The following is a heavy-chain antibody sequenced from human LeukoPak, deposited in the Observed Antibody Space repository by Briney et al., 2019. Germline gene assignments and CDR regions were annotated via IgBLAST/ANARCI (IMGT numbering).Heavy chain of an antibody. V-gene: IGHV3-23*01. J-gene: IGHJ5*02. Sequence: GGSLRLSCAASGFTFSNYAMGWVRQAPGRGLEWVSAISVSDGSTYYSGSVKGRFTISRDNSKNTLYLGMNSLRAEDTAIYYCAILPLYDTSPWGQGTLVTVSS. CDR3: AILPLYDTSP. D-gene: IGHD3-22*01. CDR1: GFTFSNYA. CDR2: ISVSDGST.